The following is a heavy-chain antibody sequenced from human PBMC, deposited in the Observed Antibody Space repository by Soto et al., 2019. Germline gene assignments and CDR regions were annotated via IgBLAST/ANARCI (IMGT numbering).Heavy chain of an antibody. CDR2: IDPSDSYT. Sequence: ESLKISCKGSGYSFTSYWISWVRQMPGKGLEWMGRIDPSDSYTNYSPSFQGHVTISADKSISTAYLQWSSLKASDTAMYYCARGSSPRGYYYYGMDVWGQGTTVTVSS. CDR3: ARGSSPRGYYYYGMDV. CDR1: GYSFTSYW. J-gene: IGHJ6*02. D-gene: IGHD6-13*01. V-gene: IGHV5-10-1*01.